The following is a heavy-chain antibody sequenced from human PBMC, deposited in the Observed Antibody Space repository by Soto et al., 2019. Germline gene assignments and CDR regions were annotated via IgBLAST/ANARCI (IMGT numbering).Heavy chain of an antibody. Sequence: QVQLQQWGAGLLKPSETLSLTCAVYGGSFSGYYWSWIRQPPGKGLEWIGEINHSGSTNYNPSLKSRVTISVDTSKNQFSLKLSSVTAADTAVYYCANSNGSTSDAFDIWGQGTMVTVSS. CDR1: GGSFSGYY. D-gene: IGHD2-2*01. V-gene: IGHV4-34*01. CDR2: INHSGST. CDR3: ANSNGSTSDAFDI. J-gene: IGHJ3*02.